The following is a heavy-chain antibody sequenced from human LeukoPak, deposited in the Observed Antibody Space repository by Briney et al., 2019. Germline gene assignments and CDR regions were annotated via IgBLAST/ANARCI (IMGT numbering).Heavy chain of an antibody. CDR2: ISWNSGSI. J-gene: IGHJ6*02. Sequence: GGSLRLSCAASGFTFDDYAMHWVRQAPGKGLEWVSGISWNSGSIGYADSVKGRFTISRDNAKNSLYLQMNSLRAEDTALYYCAKANYDFWSGHTSITYGMDVWGQGTTVTVSS. CDR1: GFTFDDYA. CDR3: AKANYDFWSGHTSITYGMDV. V-gene: IGHV3-9*01. D-gene: IGHD3-3*01.